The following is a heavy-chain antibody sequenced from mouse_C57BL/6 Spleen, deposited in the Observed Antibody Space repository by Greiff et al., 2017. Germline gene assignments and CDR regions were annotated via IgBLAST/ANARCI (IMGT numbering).Heavy chain of an antibody. CDR3: ARGWDGGYFDC. CDR1: GYTFTDYY. J-gene: IGHJ2*01. V-gene: IGHV1-26*01. Sequence: EVQLQQSGPELVKPGASVKISCKASGYTFTDYYMNWVKQSHGKSLEWIGDINPNNGGTSYNQKFKGKATLTVDKSSSTAYMELRSLTSEDSAVYYCARGWDGGYFDCWGQGTTLTVAS. D-gene: IGHD4-1*01. CDR2: INPNNGGT.